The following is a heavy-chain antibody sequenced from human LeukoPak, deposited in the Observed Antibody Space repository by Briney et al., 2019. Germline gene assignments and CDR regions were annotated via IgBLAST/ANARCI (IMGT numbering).Heavy chain of an antibody. CDR2: MYYSGST. D-gene: IGHD4-17*01. CDR1: GGSISSYY. J-gene: IGHJ5*02. CDR3: ARSPQGTATTANWLDP. Sequence: SETLSLTCTVSGGSISSYYWSWIRQPPGKGLEWIGYMYYSGSTNYNPSLKSRVTISIDMSKNQFSLKLSSVTAADTAVYYCARSPQGTATTANWLDPWSQGTLVTVSS. V-gene: IGHV4-59*12.